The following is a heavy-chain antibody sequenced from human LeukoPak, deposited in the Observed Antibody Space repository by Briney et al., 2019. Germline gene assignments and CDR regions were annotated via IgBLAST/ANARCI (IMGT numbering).Heavy chain of an antibody. CDR3: ARARWQQLAYDAFDI. V-gene: IGHV4-30-4*08. J-gene: IGHJ3*02. CDR1: GGSISSGDYY. Sequence: PSQTLSLTCTVSGGSISSGDYYWSWIRQPPGKGLEWIGYTYYSGSTYYNPSLKSRVTISVDTSKNQFSLKLSSVTAADTAVYYCARARWQQLAYDAFDICGQGTLVTVSS. CDR2: TYYSGST. D-gene: IGHD6-13*01.